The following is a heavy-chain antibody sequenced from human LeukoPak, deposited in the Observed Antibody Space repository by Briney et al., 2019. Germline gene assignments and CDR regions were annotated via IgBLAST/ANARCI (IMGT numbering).Heavy chain of an antibody. CDR1: GGSFSGYY. CDR3: ARGLSRLGYYDSRKYYFDY. Sequence: SETLSLTCAVYGGSFSGYYWSWIRQPPGKGLEWIGEINHSGSTNYNPSLKSRVTISVDTSKNQFSLKLSSVPAADTAVYYCARGLSRLGYYDSRKYYFDYWGQGTLVTVSS. V-gene: IGHV4-34*01. D-gene: IGHD3-22*01. J-gene: IGHJ4*02. CDR2: INHSGST.